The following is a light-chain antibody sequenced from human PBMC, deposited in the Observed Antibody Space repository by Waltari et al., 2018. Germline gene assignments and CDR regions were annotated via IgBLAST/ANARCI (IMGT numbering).Light chain of an antibody. CDR3: QAWDSRV. V-gene: IGLV3-1*01. J-gene: IGLJ3*02. CDR1: KLGDQY. Sequence: SYELTQPPSVSVSPGQTASITCSGDKLGDQYACWYQQKPGQSPVLVIYQDSKRPSGIPERFSGSNSGNTATLTISGTQAMDEADYYCQAWDSRVFGGGTKLTVL. CDR2: QDS.